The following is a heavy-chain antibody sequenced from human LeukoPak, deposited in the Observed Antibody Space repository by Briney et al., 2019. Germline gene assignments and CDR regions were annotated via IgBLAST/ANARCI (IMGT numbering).Heavy chain of an antibody. Sequence: ASVKVSCKASGYTFTSYDINWVRQATGQGLEWMGWMNPNSGNTGYAQKFQGRVTMTRNTSISTAYMEPSSLRSEDTAVYYCARGLDSSSSYAFDIWGQGTMVTVSS. V-gene: IGHV1-8*01. J-gene: IGHJ3*02. CDR3: ARGLDSSSSYAFDI. CDR2: MNPNSGNT. D-gene: IGHD6-13*01. CDR1: GYTFTSYD.